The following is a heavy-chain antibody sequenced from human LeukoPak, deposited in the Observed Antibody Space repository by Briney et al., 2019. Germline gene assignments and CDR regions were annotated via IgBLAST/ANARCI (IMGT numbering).Heavy chain of an antibody. V-gene: IGHV3-30*03. J-gene: IGHJ6*03. CDR2: ISYDGTNK. CDR3: VRSPTYYNMDV. CDR1: GFTFSNYV. Sequence: PGESLTLSCAASGFTFSNYVILWVRQAPGKGLEWLAVISYDGTNKYYADFVKGRFTISRDHSQSTVDLQMNTLGGADTAVYYCVRSPTYYNMDVWGKGTTVTVSS.